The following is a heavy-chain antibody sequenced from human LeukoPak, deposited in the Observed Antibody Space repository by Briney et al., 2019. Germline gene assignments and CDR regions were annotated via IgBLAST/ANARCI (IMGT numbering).Heavy chain of an antibody. J-gene: IGHJ3*02. Sequence: SETLSLTCAVYGGSFSGYYWSWISQPPGKGLEWIGEINHSGSTNYNPSLKSRVTISVDTSKNQFSLKLSSVTAADTAVYYCARDGPNRGVAFDIWGQGTMVTVSS. CDR2: INHSGST. D-gene: IGHD2-8*01. CDR1: GGSFSGYY. V-gene: IGHV4-34*01. CDR3: ARDGPNRGVAFDI.